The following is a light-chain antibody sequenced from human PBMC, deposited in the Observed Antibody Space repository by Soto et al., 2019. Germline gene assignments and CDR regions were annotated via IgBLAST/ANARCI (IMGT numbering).Light chain of an antibody. Sequence: DIPMTQAPSTLSASVGGRITFTFRASQSVSIWLAWYQQKPGKAPKLLISGASTLESGVPSRFSGSGSGTEFTLTISSLQPDDFATYYCQQYKNYLTFGQGTKVDIK. CDR3: QQYKNYLT. CDR2: GAS. V-gene: IGKV1-5*01. CDR1: QSVSIW. J-gene: IGKJ1*01.